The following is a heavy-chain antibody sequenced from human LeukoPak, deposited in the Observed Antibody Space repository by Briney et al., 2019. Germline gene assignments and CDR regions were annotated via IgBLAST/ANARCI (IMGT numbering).Heavy chain of an antibody. CDR2: IYYSGST. V-gene: IGHV4-39*01. D-gene: IGHD6-19*01. CDR1: GGSISSGGYY. J-gene: IGHJ5*02. CDR3: ARQYSSGWPWFDP. Sequence: SETLSLTCTVSGGSISSGGYYSGWLRQPPGKGLEWIGSIYYSGSTYYNPSLKSRVTISVDTSKNQFSLKLASVTAADAALYYCARQYSSGWPWFDPWGQGTLVTVSS.